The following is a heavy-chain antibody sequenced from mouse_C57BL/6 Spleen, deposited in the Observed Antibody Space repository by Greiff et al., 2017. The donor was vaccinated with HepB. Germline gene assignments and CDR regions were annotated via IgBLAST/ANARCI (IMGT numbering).Heavy chain of an antibody. CDR3: TRDNYYGSSRYWYFDV. D-gene: IGHD1-1*01. J-gene: IGHJ1*03. Sequence: EVKVVESGEGLVKPGGSLKLSCAASGFTFSSYAMSWVRQTPEKRLEWVAYISSGGDYIYYADTVKGRFTISRDNARNTLYLQMSSLKSEDTAMYYCTRDNYYGSSRYWYFDVWGTGTTVTVSS. CDR1: GFTFSSYA. CDR2: ISSGGDYI. V-gene: IGHV5-9-1*02.